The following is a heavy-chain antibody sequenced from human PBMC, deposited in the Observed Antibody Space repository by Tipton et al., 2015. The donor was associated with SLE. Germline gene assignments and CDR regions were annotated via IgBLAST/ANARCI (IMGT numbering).Heavy chain of an antibody. J-gene: IGHJ4*02. Sequence: QVQLVQSGAEVKKPGASVKVSCKASGYTFTSYEINWVRQAAGQGLEWMGWMNPNSGNTGYSQRFQGRVTMTRDTSINTAYMELSSLTSEDTAVYYCARMGDTAIVNYWGQGTLVTVSS. D-gene: IGHD5-18*01. CDR2: MNPNSGNT. CDR3: ARMGDTAIVNY. CDR1: GYTFTSYE. V-gene: IGHV1-8*01.